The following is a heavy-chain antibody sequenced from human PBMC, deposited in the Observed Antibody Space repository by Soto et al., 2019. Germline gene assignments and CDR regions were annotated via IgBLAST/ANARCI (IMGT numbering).Heavy chain of an antibody. CDR3: TGYGIGGTAFRGFLDY. D-gene: IGHD2-15*01. J-gene: IGHJ4*02. CDR2: ISGSGGGT. CDR1: GFTFSSYA. V-gene: IGHV3-23*01. Sequence: PGGSLRLSCAASGFTFSSYAMSWIRQAPGKGLEWVSAISGSGGGTYYVDSVKGRFTISRDNSKNTLYLQMNSLRAEDSALYYCTGYGIGGTAFRGFLDYWGQGTMVTVSS.